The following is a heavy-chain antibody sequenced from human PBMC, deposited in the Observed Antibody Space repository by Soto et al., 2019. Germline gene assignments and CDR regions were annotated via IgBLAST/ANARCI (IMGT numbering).Heavy chain of an antibody. CDR3: ARSGDNYNLLDY. V-gene: IGHV3-11*06. CDR2: SSNSGTYT. J-gene: IGHJ4*02. CDR1: GFTFSDYY. D-gene: IGHD1-1*01. Sequence: KPGGSLRLSCTASGFTFSDYYMSWIRQAPGKGLEWVSYSSNSGTYTKYAASVKGRFSISRDNAKNSLYLQINSLRGDDTATYYCARSGDNYNLLDYWGKGT.